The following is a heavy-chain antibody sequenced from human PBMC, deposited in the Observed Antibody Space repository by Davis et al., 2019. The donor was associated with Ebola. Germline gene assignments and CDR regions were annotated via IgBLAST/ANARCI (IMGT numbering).Heavy chain of an antibody. CDR2: ISSSSSTI. CDR1: GFTFSGYS. Sequence: GESLKISCAASGFTFSGYSMNWVRQAPGKGLEWVSYISSSSSTIYYADSVKGRFTISRDNAKNSLYLQMNSLRDEDTAVYYCANIAAAGTGWFDPWGQGTLVTVSS. J-gene: IGHJ5*02. D-gene: IGHD6-13*01. CDR3: ANIAAAGTGWFDP. V-gene: IGHV3-48*02.